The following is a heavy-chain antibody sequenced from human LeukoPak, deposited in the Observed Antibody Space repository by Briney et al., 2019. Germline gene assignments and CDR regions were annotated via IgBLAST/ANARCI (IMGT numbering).Heavy chain of an antibody. D-gene: IGHD2-2*01. V-gene: IGHV3-21*01. CDR3: ARVGYCSSTSCHDFDY. CDR1: GFTFSSYS. J-gene: IGHJ4*02. Sequence: PGGSLRLSCAASGFTFSSYSMNWVRQAPGKGVEWVSSISSSSSYIYYADSVKGRFTISRDNAKNSLYLQMNSLRAEDTAVYYCARVGYCSSTSCHDFDYWGQGTLVTVSS. CDR2: ISSSSSYI.